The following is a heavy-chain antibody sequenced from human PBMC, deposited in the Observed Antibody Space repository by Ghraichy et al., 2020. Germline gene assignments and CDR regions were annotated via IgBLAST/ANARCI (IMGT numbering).Heavy chain of an antibody. D-gene: IGHD3-10*01. V-gene: IGHV1-3*01. J-gene: IGHJ4*02. CDR3: ARGPLFMVRGVTGDY. CDR2: INAGNGNT. Sequence: ASVKVSCKASGYTFTSYAMHWVRQAPGQRLEWMGWINAGNGNTKYSQKFQGRVTITRDTSASTAYMELSSLRSEDTAVYYCARGPLFMVRGVTGDYWGQGTLVTVSS. CDR1: GYTFTSYA.